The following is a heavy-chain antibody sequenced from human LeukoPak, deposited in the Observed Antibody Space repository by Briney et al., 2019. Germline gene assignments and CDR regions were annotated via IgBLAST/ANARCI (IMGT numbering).Heavy chain of an antibody. Sequence: SETLSLTCTVSGGSISSSIYYWGWIRQPPGKGLEWIGSIYYSGNTYYNPSLKSRVTISVDTSKNQFSLKLSSVTAADTAVYYCARDPIISSSWYTDYWGQGTLVTVSS. V-gene: IGHV4-39*07. CDR1: GGSISSSIYY. CDR2: IYYSGNT. CDR3: ARDPIISSSWYTDY. J-gene: IGHJ4*02. D-gene: IGHD6-13*01.